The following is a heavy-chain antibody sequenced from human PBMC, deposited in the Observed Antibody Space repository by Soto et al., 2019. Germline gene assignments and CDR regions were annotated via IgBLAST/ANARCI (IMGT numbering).Heavy chain of an antibody. CDR1: GYSFTSYW. CDR2: IDPSDSYT. V-gene: IGHV5-10-1*01. CDR3: ARARIYYDSSGYPIRGGGMDV. Sequence: PGESLKISCKGSGYSFTSYWINWVRQMPGKGLEWMGRIDPSDSYTKNSPSFQGHVTISADKSISTAHLQWSSLKASDTAMYYCARARIYYDSSGYPIRGGGMDVWGQGTTVTVSS. D-gene: IGHD3-22*01. J-gene: IGHJ6*02.